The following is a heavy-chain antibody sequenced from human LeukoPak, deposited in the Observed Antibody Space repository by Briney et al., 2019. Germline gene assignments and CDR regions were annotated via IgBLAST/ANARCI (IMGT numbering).Heavy chain of an antibody. CDR2: IYYSGST. V-gene: IGHV4-59*01. Sequence: SETLSLTCTVSGGSISSNYWNWIRQPPGKGLEWIGYIYYSGSTNYNPSLKSRVTISVDTSKSQFSLRLTSVTAAGTAVYYCARGGITIFGVVRNWFDPWGQGTLVTVSS. D-gene: IGHD3-3*01. J-gene: IGHJ5*02. CDR3: ARGGITIFGVVRNWFDP. CDR1: GGSISSNY.